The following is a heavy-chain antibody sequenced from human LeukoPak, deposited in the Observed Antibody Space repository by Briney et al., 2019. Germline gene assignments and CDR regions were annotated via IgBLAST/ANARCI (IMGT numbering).Heavy chain of an antibody. CDR3: AKVRYSGSYYDY. CDR1: GFTFSSYG. CDR2: ISGSGGST. J-gene: IGHJ4*02. D-gene: IGHD1-26*01. Sequence: GGSLRLSCAASGFTFSSYGMSWVRQAPGKGLEWVSAISGSGGSTYYADSVKGRFTISRDNSKNTLYLQMNSLRAEDTAVYYCAKVRYSGSYYDYWGQGTLVTVSS. V-gene: IGHV3-23*01.